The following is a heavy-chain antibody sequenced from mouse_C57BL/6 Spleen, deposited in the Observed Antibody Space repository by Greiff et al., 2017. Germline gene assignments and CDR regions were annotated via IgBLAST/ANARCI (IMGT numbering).Heavy chain of an antibody. CDR3: TRFPSIEVYQGTFDY. CDR2: IDPETGGT. CDR1: GYTFTDYE. Sequence: VQLQQSGAELVRPGASVTLSCKASGYTFTDYEMHWVKQTPVHGLEWIGAIDPETGGTAYNQKFKGKAILTADKSSSTAYMELRSLTSEDSAVYYCTRFPSIEVYQGTFDYWGQGTTLTVSS. V-gene: IGHV1-15*01. D-gene: IGHD2-3*01. J-gene: IGHJ2*01.